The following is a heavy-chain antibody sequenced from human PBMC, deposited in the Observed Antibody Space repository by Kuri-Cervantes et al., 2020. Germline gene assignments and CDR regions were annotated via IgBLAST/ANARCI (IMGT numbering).Heavy chain of an antibody. V-gene: IGHV3-53*01. D-gene: IGHD3-16*01. CDR1: EFTVSTNY. CDR2: IYSGGST. J-gene: IGHJ6*02. CDR3: ARGPTGGVGGVNFYGLDV. Sequence: GGSLRLSCAASEFTVSTNYMSWVRQAPGKGLEWVSFIYSGGSTYYADSVKGRFTISRDNSKNTLYRQMNSLRAEDTAVYYCARGPTGGVGGVNFYGLDVWGQGTTVTVSS.